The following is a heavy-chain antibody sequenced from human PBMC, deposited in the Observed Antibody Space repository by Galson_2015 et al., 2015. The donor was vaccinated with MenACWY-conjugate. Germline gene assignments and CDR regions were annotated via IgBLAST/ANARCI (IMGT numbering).Heavy chain of an antibody. CDR3: ARRTGDYGDSHYYFYYMDV. CDR1: RGFISQKPHF. V-gene: IGHV4-39*01. CDR2: MYHSGTT. D-gene: IGHD4-17*01. J-gene: IGHJ6*03. Sequence: GTPFPTRPVFRGFISQKPHFLAWVPQPPGKGLGWVGSMYHSGTTYFNPSPQSRGHLSRYHSRDQVSLRLPSVTAADTAVYYCARRTGDYGDSHYYFYYMDVWGTGTTVTVSS.